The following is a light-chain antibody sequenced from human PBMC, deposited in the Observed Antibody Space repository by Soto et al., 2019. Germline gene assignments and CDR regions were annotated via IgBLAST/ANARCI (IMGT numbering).Light chain of an antibody. CDR3: QTYNKWPQT. CDR1: PSISRH. V-gene: IGKV3-15*01. Sequence: EIVLTQSPATLSVSPGAGASLSCRASPSISRHLAWYQEKPGQAPRLLIYDASTRANGLPARFSGSGSGTEFTLTISSLQSEDFGVYYCQTYNKWPQTFGGGTKVEI. J-gene: IGKJ4*01. CDR2: DAS.